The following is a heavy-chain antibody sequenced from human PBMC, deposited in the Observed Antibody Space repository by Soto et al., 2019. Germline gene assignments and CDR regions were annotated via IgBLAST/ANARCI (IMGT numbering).Heavy chain of an antibody. CDR3: AKDQSSGWYVVFDY. Sequence: GFLRLSCAAAGFNFSVHGISLVLQAPGKGLEWVSAISGSGGSTYYADSVKGRFTISRDNSKNTLYLQMNSLRAEDTAVYYCAKDQSSGWYVVFDYWGQGTLVTVSS. CDR1: GFNFSVHG. V-gene: IGHV3-23*01. CDR2: ISGSGGST. D-gene: IGHD6-19*01. J-gene: IGHJ4*02.